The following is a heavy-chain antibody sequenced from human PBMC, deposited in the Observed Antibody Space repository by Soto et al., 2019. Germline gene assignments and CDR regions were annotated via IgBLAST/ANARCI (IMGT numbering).Heavy chain of an antibody. CDR2: IYYSGST. V-gene: IGHV4-30-4*01. CDR3: ARWGGIESGYDNVGGDAFDI. Sequence: QVQLQESGPGLVKPSQTLSLTCTVSGGSISSGDYYWSWIRQPPGKGLEWIGYIYYSGSTYYNPSLKSRVTISVDTSKNQFSLKLSSVTAADTAVYYCARWGGIESGYDNVGGDAFDIWGQGTMVTVSS. CDR1: GGSISSGDYY. D-gene: IGHD5-12*01. J-gene: IGHJ3*02.